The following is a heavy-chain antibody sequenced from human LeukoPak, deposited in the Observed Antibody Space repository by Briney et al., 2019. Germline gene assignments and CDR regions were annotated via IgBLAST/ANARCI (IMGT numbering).Heavy chain of an antibody. J-gene: IGHJ4*02. CDR2: ISGSGGST. D-gene: IGHD6-13*01. CDR1: GFTFSSYA. V-gene: IGHV3-23*01. CDR3: AKDAGRWYSSSFYYFDY. Sequence: PGGSLRLSCAASGFTFSSYAMSWVRPAPGKGLEWVSAISGSGGSTYYPDSVNGRFTISNDNSKNTLYLQMNSLRAEDTAVYYCAKDAGRWYSSSFYYFDYWGQGTLVTVSS.